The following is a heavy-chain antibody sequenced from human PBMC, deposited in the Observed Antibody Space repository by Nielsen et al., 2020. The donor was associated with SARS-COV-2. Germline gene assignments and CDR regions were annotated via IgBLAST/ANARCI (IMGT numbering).Heavy chain of an antibody. J-gene: IGHJ3*02. CDR3: ARIVGATGAFDI. Sequence: GGSLRLSCVASGFIFSSYAMNWVRQAPGKGLEWVSTISGSGGGTYYADSVKGRFTISRDNSKNTLYLQMNSLRAEDTAVYYCARIVGATGAFDIWGQGTMVTVSS. CDR2: ISGSGGGT. V-gene: IGHV3-23*01. D-gene: IGHD1-26*01. CDR1: GFIFSSYA.